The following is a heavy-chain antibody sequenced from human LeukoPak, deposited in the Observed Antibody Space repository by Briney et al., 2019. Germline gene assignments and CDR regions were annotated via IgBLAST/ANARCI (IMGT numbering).Heavy chain of an antibody. V-gene: IGHV3-48*03. D-gene: IGHD3-10*01. CDR3: ARESDGSGSYYPDH. J-gene: IGHJ5*02. CDR2: ISASGTLT. Sequence: GGSLRLSCAASGFSFSSYEMNWVRQAPGKGLEWISYISASGTLTHYADSVEGRFTISRDNAKNSLYLQMNSLRAEDTAVYYCARESDGSGSYYPDHWGQGTLVTVSS. CDR1: GFSFSSYE.